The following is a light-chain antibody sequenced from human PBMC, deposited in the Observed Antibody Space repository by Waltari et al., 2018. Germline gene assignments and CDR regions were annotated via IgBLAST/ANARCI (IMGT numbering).Light chain of an antibody. CDR2: GAS. V-gene: IGKV3-20*01. CDR1: QSVIRSY. J-gene: IGKJ1*01. CDR3: QHYSNSPWT. Sequence: EIVLTQSPGTLSLSPGETAILSCRASQSVIRSYLAWYQQKPGQAPRLLIFGASSRATGIPDRFSCSGSGTDFSLTISRLEPEDFAMYYCQHYSNSPWTFGQGTKVEIK.